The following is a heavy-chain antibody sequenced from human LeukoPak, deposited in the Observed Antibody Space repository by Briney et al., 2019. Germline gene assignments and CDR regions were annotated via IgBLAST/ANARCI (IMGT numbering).Heavy chain of an antibody. D-gene: IGHD4-17*01. V-gene: IGHV1-69*13. J-gene: IGHJ6*03. CDR1: GGTFSSYA. CDR3: ARGGQSVRTHYARTSPRYYYYYMDV. Sequence: ASVKVSCKASGGTFSSYAISWVRQAPGQGLEWMGGIIPIFGTANYAQKFQGRVTITADESTSTAYMELSSLRSEDTAVYYCARGGQSVRTHYARTSPRYYYYYMDVWGKGTTVTVSS. CDR2: IIPIFGTA.